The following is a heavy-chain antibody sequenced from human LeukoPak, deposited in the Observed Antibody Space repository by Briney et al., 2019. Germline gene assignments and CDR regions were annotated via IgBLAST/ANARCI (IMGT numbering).Heavy chain of an antibody. Sequence: NPSETLSLTCTVSGGSTSSYYWSWIRQPPGKGLEWIGYIYYSGSTNYNPSLKSRVTISVDTSKNQFSLKLSSVTAADTAVYYCARDFRIAATYYYGMDVWGQGTTVTVSS. V-gene: IGHV4-59*01. CDR2: IYYSGST. CDR1: GGSTSSYY. D-gene: IGHD6-13*01. CDR3: ARDFRIAATYYYGMDV. J-gene: IGHJ6*02.